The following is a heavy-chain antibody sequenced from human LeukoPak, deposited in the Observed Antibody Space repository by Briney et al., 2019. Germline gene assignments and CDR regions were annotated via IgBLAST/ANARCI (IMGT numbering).Heavy chain of an antibody. CDR1: GFTFSSYA. J-gene: IGHJ4*02. V-gene: IGHV3-23*01. Sequence: GGSLRLSCAASGFTFSSYAMSRVRQAPGKGLEWVSAISGSGGSTYYADSVKGRFTISRDNSKNTLYLQMNSLRAEDTAVYYCATGYSYGYGYFDYWGQGTLVTVSS. D-gene: IGHD5-18*01. CDR2: ISGSGGST. CDR3: ATGYSYGYGYFDY.